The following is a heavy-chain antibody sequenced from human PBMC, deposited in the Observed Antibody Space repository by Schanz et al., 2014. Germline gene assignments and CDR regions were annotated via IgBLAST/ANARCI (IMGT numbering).Heavy chain of an antibody. CDR1: GFTFSSYA. CDR2: ISYDGRNK. V-gene: IGHV3-30-3*01. CDR3: AKDATHSDLVLVPTALEY. J-gene: IGHJ4*02. D-gene: IGHD2-2*01. Sequence: SCAASGFTFSSYAMHWVRQAPGMGLEWVSVISYDGRNKYYADSVKGRFTISRDNSKNTLYLQMNSLRAEDTAVYYCAKDATHSDLVLVPTALEYGGQGTLDTVSS.